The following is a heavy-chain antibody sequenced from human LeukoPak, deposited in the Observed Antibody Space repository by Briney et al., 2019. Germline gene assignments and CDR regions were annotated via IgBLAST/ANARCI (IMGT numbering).Heavy chain of an antibody. D-gene: IGHD1/OR15-1a*01. J-gene: IGHJ4*02. CDR2: IYPDDSDT. Sequence: GESLKISCKGSGYSSTNSWIAWVRQMSGKGLEWMGIIYPDDSDTTYSPSFQGQVTISADRSINTAYLHWSSVKASDTAVYYCARRSVNTAFDYWGQGTLVTVSS. V-gene: IGHV5-51*01. CDR1: GYSSTNSW. CDR3: ARRSVNTAFDY.